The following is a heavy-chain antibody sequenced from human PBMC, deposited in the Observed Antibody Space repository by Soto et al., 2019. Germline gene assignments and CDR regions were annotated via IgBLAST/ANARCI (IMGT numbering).Heavy chain of an antibody. CDR3: PKGKWAPKNPGILDY. J-gene: IGHJ4*01. V-gene: IGHV4-30-2*01. CDR2: IYHSGST. CDR1: GGSISSGGYS. D-gene: IGHD5-18*01. Sequence: SETLSLTCAVSGGSISSGGYSWSWIRQPPGKGLEWIWYIYHSGSTYYNPSLKSRVTISVDRSKNQFSLKLSSVTAADTAVYYCPKGKWAPKNPGILDYWGHGTLVTVSS.